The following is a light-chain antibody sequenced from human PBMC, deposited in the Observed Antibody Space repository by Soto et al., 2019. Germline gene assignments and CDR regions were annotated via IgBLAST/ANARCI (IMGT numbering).Light chain of an antibody. CDR3: QEYDSVRLT. CDR1: QGVADH. V-gene: IGKV1-27*01. CDR2: AAS. Sequence: DIQMTQSPSSLSASVGDTVTITCRASQGVADHLAWYQQKPGGVPELLISAASTLESGVPSRFSGGGSKKDFTLTISNVQPGDVATYYCQEYDSVRLTFGGGTKVDIK. J-gene: IGKJ4*01.